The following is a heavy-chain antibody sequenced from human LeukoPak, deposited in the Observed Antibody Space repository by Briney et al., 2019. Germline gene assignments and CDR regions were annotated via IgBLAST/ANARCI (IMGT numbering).Heavy chain of an antibody. CDR3: ARGLRGYSYGFLGYCYYYMDV. V-gene: IGHV4-34*01. D-gene: IGHD5-18*01. CDR1: GGSFSGYY. CDR2: INHSGST. Sequence: SETLSLTCAVYGGSFSGYYWSWIRQPPGKGLEWIGEINHSGSTNYNPSLKSRVTISVDTSKNQFSLKLSSVTAADTAVYYCARGLRGYSYGFLGYCYYYMDVWGKGTTVTVSS. J-gene: IGHJ6*03.